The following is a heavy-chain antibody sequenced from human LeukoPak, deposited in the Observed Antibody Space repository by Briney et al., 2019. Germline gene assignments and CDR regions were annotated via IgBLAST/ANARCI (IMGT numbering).Heavy chain of an antibody. J-gene: IGHJ4*02. CDR1: GYTFTGYY. V-gene: IGHV1-2*02. Sequence: ASVKVSCKASGYTFTGYYMHWVRQAPGQGLEWMGWINPNSGGTNYAQKFQGRVTMTRDASISTAYMELSRLRSDDTAVYYCTRGRLEWLEIDYWGQGTLVTVSS. CDR2: INPNSGGT. CDR3: TRGRLEWLEIDY. D-gene: IGHD6-19*01.